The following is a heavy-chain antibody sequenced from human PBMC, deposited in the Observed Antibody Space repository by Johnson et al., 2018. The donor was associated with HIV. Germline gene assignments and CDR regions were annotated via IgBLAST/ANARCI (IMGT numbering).Heavy chain of an antibody. CDR1: GFTFINAW. V-gene: IGHV3-15*01. CDR2: IKSKTDGGTT. J-gene: IGHJ3*02. CDR3: TTDLVSSGLGGAFDI. Sequence: VQLVESGGGLLKPGGSLRLSCAASGFTFINAWMNWVRQAPGKGLEWVGRIKSKTDGGTTDYAAPVKGRFTSSRDDSKNTLYLQMNSLKTEDTAVYYCTTDLVSSGLGGAFDIWGQGTMVTVSS. D-gene: IGHD3-22*01.